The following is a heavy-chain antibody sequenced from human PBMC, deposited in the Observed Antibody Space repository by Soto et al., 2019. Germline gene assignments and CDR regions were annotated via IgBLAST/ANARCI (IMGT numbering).Heavy chain of an antibody. CDR1: GFTLSSYD. CDR2: IGSSGGGT. D-gene: IGHD4-4*01. V-gene: IGHV3-23*01. J-gene: IGHJ6*02. CDR3: VRHAKLTSVTANVGYYYGLDI. Sequence: GGSLRLSCGASGFTLSSYDMSWVRLAPGKGLEWVSVIGSSGGGTYYADSVKGRFTISRDNSKLYLQMSRLRAEDTALYMCVRHAKLTSVTANVGYYYGLDIWGQGTTVTVSS.